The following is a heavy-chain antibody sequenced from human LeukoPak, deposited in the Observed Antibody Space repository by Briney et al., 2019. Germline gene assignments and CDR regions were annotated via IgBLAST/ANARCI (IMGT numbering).Heavy chain of an antibody. CDR3: AKGSGAYAYLFDY. J-gene: IGHJ4*02. CDR2: ISYDGSNK. CDR1: GFTFSSYA. D-gene: IGHD2-15*01. V-gene: IGHV3-30-3*01. Sequence: GGSLRLSCAASGFTFSSYAMHWVRQAPGKGLEWVAVISYDGSNKYYADSVKGRFTISRDNSKNTLYLQMNSLRADDTAVYYCAKGSGAYAYLFDYWGRGTLVTVSS.